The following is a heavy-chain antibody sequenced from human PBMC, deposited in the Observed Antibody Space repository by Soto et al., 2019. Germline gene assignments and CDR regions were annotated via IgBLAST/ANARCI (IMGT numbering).Heavy chain of an antibody. CDR1: GGSINDFY. CDR3: ARVGGVAARTFDY. J-gene: IGHJ4*02. V-gene: IGHV4-59*01. Sequence: SETLSLTCTVSGGSINDFYWSWIRQPPGKGLEWIGYIYYSGSTNYNPSLKGRVTISVDTSKNQFSLKLRSVTAADTAVYYCARVGGVAARTFDYWGQGTLVTVSS. CDR2: IYYSGST. D-gene: IGHD6-6*01.